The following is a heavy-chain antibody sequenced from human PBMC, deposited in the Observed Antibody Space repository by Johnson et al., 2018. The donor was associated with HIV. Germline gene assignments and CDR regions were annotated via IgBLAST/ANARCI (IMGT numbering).Heavy chain of an antibody. CDR3: ARDLYWTLWFGDAFDI. J-gene: IGHJ3*02. CDR2: IKQDGSEK. V-gene: IGHV3-7*01. CDR1: GFTFSSYW. D-gene: IGHD3-10*01. Sequence: VQLVESGGGVVQPGRSLRLSCAASGFTFSSYWMSWVRQAPGKGLEWVANIKQDGSEKYYVDSVKGRFTISRDNAKNSLYLQMNSLSAEDTAVYYCARDLYWTLWFGDAFDIWGQGTMVTVSS.